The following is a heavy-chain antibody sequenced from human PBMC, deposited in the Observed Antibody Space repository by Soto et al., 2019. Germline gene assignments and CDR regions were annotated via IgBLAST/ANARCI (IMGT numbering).Heavy chain of an antibody. Sequence: PSETLSLTCTVSGGSVSSGSYYWSWIRQPPGRGLEWIGYIYYSGSTNYNPSLKSRVTISVDRSKNQFSLKLSSVTAADTAVYYCAREHSGSYYHYGMDVWGQGTTVTVSS. V-gene: IGHV4-61*01. CDR3: AREHSGSYYHYGMDV. CDR2: IYYSGST. D-gene: IGHD1-26*01. CDR1: GGSVSSGSYY. J-gene: IGHJ6*02.